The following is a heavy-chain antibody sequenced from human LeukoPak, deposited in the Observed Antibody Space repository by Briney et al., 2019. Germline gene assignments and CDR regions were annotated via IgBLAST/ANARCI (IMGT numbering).Heavy chain of an antibody. CDR1: GFTFSSYD. J-gene: IGHJ6*02. V-gene: IGHV3-13*01. CDR2: IGTAGDT. CDR3: ARGSPESYYGMDV. Sequence: GGSLRLSCAASGFTFSSYDMHWVRQAPGKGLEWVSAIGTAGDTYYPGSVKGRFTISRENAKNSLYLQMNSLRAGDTAVYYCARGSPESYYGMDVWGQGTTVTVSS. D-gene: IGHD1-14*01.